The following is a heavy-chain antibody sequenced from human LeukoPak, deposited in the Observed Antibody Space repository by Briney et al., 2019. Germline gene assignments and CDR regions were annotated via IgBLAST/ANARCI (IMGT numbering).Heavy chain of an antibody. J-gene: IGHJ4*02. CDR3: AKGGCRGTCNPLAY. CDR2: SGDSDGST. D-gene: IGHD2-15*01. Sequence: GGTLRLSRAASGFTFSGSGTSWVRQAPGRGLEWISSSGDSDGSTYYADSLKGRLTISRDNSKNTLYLQMNNLRAEDTAVYYCAKGGCRGTCNPLAYWGQGALVTVSP. CDR1: GFTFSGSG. V-gene: IGHV3-23*01.